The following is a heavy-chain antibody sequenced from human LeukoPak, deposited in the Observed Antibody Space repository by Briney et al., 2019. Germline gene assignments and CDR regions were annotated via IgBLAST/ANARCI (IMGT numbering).Heavy chain of an antibody. Sequence: GGSLRLSCAASGFTFSSYGMHWVRQAPGKGLEWVAFIRYDGSNKYYADSVKGQFTISRDNSKNTLYLQMNSLRAEDTAVYYCAKRVYYDILTGSPFDPWGQGTLVTVSS. CDR2: IRYDGSNK. D-gene: IGHD3-9*01. CDR3: AKRVYYDILTGSPFDP. V-gene: IGHV3-30*02. CDR1: GFTFSSYG. J-gene: IGHJ5*02.